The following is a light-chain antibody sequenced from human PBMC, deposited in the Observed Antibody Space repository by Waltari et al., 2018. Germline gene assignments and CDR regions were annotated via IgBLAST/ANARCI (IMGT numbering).Light chain of an antibody. Sequence: DIKMIKYQSNMSASVGERLTITCRASQSISSWLAWYQQKPGKAPKLLIYKASTLESGVPSRFSCSGSGTEFTLTISSLQPDDFATYYCQQYNNYPYTFGQGTRLEIK. CDR2: KAS. CDR1: QSISSW. V-gene: IGKV1-5*03. J-gene: IGKJ2*01. CDR3: QQYNNYPYT.